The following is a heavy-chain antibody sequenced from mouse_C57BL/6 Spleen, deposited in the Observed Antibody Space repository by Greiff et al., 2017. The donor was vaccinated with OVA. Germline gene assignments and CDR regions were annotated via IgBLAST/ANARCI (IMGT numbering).Heavy chain of an antibody. J-gene: IGHJ3*01. CDR3: ARCSNYPAWFAY. D-gene: IGHD2-5*01. CDR1: GYTFTSYW. Sequence: VQLQQPGAELVKPGASVKLSCKASGYTFTSYWMHWVKQRPGQGLEWIGMIHPNSGSTNYNEKFKSKATLTVDKSSSTAYMQLSSLTSEDSAVYYCARCSNYPAWFAYWGQGTLVTVSA. V-gene: IGHV1-64*01. CDR2: IHPNSGST.